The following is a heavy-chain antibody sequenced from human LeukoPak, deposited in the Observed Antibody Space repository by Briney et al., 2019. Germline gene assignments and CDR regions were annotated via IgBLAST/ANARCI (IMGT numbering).Heavy chain of an antibody. Sequence: ASVKVSCKASGYTFSDYYIHWVRQGPGHGLEWVGWINPNSGGTDYAQRFQGRVTMTRETSNTTAYMELSRLRSDDTAVYYCARVNYRSGFFRNFYYYGMDVWGQGTTVTVSS. CDR2: INPNSGGT. J-gene: IGHJ6*02. V-gene: IGHV1-2*02. CDR1: GYTFSDYY. D-gene: IGHD6-19*01. CDR3: ARVNYRSGFFRNFYYYGMDV.